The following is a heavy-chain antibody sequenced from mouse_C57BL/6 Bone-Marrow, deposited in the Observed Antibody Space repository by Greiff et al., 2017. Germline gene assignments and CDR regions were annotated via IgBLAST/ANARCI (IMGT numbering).Heavy chain of an antibody. CDR3: ARDGRYFDY. J-gene: IGHJ2*02. CDR1: GYSFTNGNHW. V-gene: IGHV3-4*01. CDR2: ISTSGST. Sequence: ESGPALVKPSQTVSLTCTVTGYSFTNGNHWWNWIRPGAGSKLEWIGNISTSGSTDSNPFLKSRISITRDTSKNQLLLQLNSVTTEDMATYYCARDGRYFDYWSQGTSLTVSS.